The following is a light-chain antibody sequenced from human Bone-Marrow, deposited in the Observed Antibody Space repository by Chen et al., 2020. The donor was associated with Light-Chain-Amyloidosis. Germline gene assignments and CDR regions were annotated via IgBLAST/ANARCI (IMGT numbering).Light chain of an antibody. V-gene: IGLV3-25*03. J-gene: IGLJ2*01. CDR3: QSADSSGTYEVI. Sequence: SYELTQPPPVSVSPGQTDRITCSGDDLPTKYAYWYQQKPGQAPVLVIHRDTERPSGISERFSGSSSGTTATLTISGVQAEDEAAYHCQSADSSGTYEVIFGGGTKLTVL. CDR1: DLPTKY. CDR2: RDT.